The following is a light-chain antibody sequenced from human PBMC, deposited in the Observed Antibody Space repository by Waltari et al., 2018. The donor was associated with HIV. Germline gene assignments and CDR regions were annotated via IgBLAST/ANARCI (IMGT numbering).Light chain of an antibody. V-gene: IGLV3-21*02. J-gene: IGLJ2*01. CDR2: DDS. Sequence: SYVLTQPPSVSVAPGQTARITCGGNNIGSKSVHGYQQKPGQAPVLVVYDDSDRPSGLPELFSGSNSGNTATLTISRVEAGDEADYYCQVWDSSSDHVVFGGGTRLTVL. CDR3: QVWDSSSDHVV. CDR1: NIGSKS.